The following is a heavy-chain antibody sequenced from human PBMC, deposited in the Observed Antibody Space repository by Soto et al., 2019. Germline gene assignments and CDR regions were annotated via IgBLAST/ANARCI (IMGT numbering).Heavy chain of an antibody. D-gene: IGHD3-22*01. CDR2: ISYDGSNK. CDR3: ANPDYYDSSGFDY. V-gene: IGHV3-30*18. Sequence: PVGSLRLSCAASGFTFSSYGMHWVRQAPGKGLEWVAVISYDGSNKYYADSVKGRFTISRDNSKNTLYLQMNSLRAEDTAVYYCANPDYYDSSGFDYWGQGTLVTVS. CDR1: GFTFSSYG. J-gene: IGHJ4*02.